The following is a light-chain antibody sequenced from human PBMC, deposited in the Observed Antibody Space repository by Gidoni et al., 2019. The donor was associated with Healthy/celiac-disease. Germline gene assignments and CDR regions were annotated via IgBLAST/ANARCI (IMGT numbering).Light chain of an antibody. J-gene: IGKJ1*01. CDR3: QQYYSYPRT. Sequence: IRMTQSPSSFSASTGDRVTLTCRASQGISSYLAWYQQKPGKAPKLLIYAASTLQSGVPSRFSGSGSGTDFTLTISCLQSEDFATYYCQQYYSYPRTFGQGTKVEIK. CDR1: QGISSY. CDR2: AAS. V-gene: IGKV1-8*01.